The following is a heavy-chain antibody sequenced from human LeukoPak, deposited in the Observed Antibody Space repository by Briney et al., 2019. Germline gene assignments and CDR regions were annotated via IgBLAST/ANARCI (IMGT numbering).Heavy chain of an antibody. Sequence: GGSLRLSCAASGFTFSSYGMHWVRQAPGKGLEWVAVISYDGSNKYYADSVKGRFTISRDNSKNTLCLQMNSLRAEDTAVYYCAKALSSRDGYNPHYWGQGTLVTVSS. V-gene: IGHV3-30*18. J-gene: IGHJ4*02. D-gene: IGHD5-24*01. CDR2: ISYDGSNK. CDR1: GFTFSSYG. CDR3: AKALSSRDGYNPHY.